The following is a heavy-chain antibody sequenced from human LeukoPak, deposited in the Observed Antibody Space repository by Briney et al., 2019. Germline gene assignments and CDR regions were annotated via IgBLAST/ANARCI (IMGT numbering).Heavy chain of an antibody. Sequence: GGSLRLSCAASGFSFSSYAMTWTRQAPVKGLEWVSAISGDGTRTYYADSVKGRFTISRDNSKNTLYLEMSSLRVEDTAIYYCAKWPEGAMDYFDYWGQGTLVTVSS. CDR3: AKWPEGAMDYFDY. CDR1: GFSFSSYA. D-gene: IGHD3-16*01. J-gene: IGHJ4*02. CDR2: ISGDGTRT. V-gene: IGHV3-23*01.